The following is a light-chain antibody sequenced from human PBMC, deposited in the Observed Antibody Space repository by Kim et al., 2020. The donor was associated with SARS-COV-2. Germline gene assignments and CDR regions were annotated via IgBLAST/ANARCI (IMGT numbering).Light chain of an antibody. J-gene: IGKJ1*01. CDR2: GEY. V-gene: IGKV3-15*01. CDR3: QHYENWPWT. Sequence: VSPGERATPTCRARQSGSSNLAWYKHIPGQAPRLLIYGEYTRATDSPGRCSGSGSGTEVTLTISSLQSEDFAVYYCQHYENWPWTFGQGTKVDIK. CDR1: QSGSSN.